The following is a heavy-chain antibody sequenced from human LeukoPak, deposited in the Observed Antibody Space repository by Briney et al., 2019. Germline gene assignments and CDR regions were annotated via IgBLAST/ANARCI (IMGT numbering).Heavy chain of an antibody. CDR1: GFTVSSNY. Sequence: GGSLRLSCAASGFTVSSNYMSWVRQAPGKGLEWVSVIYSGGSTYYADSVKGRFTISRDNSKNTLYLQMNSLRAEDTAVYHCAREVGATRRVDAFDIWGQGTMVTVSS. V-gene: IGHV3-53*01. CDR3: AREVGATRRVDAFDI. CDR2: IYSGGST. J-gene: IGHJ3*02. D-gene: IGHD1-26*01.